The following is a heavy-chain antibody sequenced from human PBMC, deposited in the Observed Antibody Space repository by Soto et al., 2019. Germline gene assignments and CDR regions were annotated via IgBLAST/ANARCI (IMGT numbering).Heavy chain of an antibody. CDR1: GGTFSSYT. V-gene: IGHV1-69*02. CDR3: ARIERSADESWFDP. CDR2: IIPILGIA. D-gene: IGHD2-2*01. J-gene: IGHJ5*02. Sequence: QVQLVQSGAEVKKPGSSVKVSCKASGGTFSSYTISWVRQAPGQGLEWMGRIIPILGIANYAQKFQGRVTITSHKPTSTAYMELSSLRSEDTAVYYCARIERSADESWFDPWGQGTLVTVSS.